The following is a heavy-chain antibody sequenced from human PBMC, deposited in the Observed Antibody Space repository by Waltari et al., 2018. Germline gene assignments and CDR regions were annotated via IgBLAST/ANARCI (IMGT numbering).Heavy chain of an antibody. Sequence: QVQLQESGPGLVKPSPTLSLTCTVSGGSISSGSYYWSWIRPPAGKGLEWIGYIYTSGSTNYNPSLKSRVTISVDTSKNQFSLKLSSVTAADTAVYYCARATIAAAGTRYYGMDVWGQGTTVTVSS. J-gene: IGHJ6*02. CDR2: IYTSGST. D-gene: IGHD6-13*01. CDR1: GGSISSGSYY. CDR3: ARATIAAAGTRYYGMDV. V-gene: IGHV4-61*09.